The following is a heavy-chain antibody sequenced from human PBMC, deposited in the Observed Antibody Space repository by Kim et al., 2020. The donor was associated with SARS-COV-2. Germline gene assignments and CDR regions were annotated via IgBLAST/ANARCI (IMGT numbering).Heavy chain of an antibody. CDR1: GFTVSSNY. CDR2: IYSGGST. J-gene: IGHJ4*02. D-gene: IGHD4-17*01. CDR3: ASSASYDYGDYFGPVPEYYFDY. V-gene: IGHV3-53*01. Sequence: GGSLRLSCAASGFTVSSNYMSWVRQAPGKGLEWVSVIYSGGSTYYADSVKGRFTISRDNSKNTLYLQMNSLRAEDTAVYYCASSASYDYGDYFGPVPEYYFDYWGQGTLVTVSS.